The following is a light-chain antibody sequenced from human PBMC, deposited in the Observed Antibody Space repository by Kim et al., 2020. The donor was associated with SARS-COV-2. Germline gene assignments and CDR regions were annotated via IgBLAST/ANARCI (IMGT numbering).Light chain of an antibody. J-gene: IGKJ2*03. CDR3: QQYHTWVFS. CDR2: KAS. CDR1: QNINSW. Sequence: VSVGDTVTITCRATQNINSWLAWYQQKPGKAPKLLIYKASYLQSGVPSRFSGSESETEFTLTISSVQPDDFGTYYCQQYHTWVFSFGQGTKLEI. V-gene: IGKV1-5*03.